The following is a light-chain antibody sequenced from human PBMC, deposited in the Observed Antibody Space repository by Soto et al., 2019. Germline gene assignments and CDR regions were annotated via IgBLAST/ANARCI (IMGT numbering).Light chain of an antibody. CDR2: DAS. CDR3: QQRSNWPGFT. CDR1: QSVSSY. J-gene: IGKJ3*01. V-gene: IGKV3-11*01. Sequence: EIVLTQSPATLSLSPGERATLSCRASQSVSSYLAWYQQKPGQAPRLLIYDASNRATGIPARFSGSGSGTDCTLTISSREPEDGAVYDGQQRSNWPGFTFGPGTKVDIK.